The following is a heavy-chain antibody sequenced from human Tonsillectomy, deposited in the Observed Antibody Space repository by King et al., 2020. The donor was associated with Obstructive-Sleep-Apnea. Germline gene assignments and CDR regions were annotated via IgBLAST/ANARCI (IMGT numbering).Heavy chain of an antibody. CDR3: ASSDSFSWHYGMDV. CDR1: GFTFSSYG. CDR2: IWYDESNK. D-gene: IGHD6-13*01. Sequence: VQLVQSGGGVVQPGRSLRLSCAASGFTFSSYGMHWVRQAPGKGLEWVAVIWYDESNKYYADSVKGRFTISRDNSEKTLYLEMNSLIADGTAVYYFASSDSFSWHYGMDVWGQGTTVTVSS. V-gene: IGHV3-33*01. J-gene: IGHJ6*02.